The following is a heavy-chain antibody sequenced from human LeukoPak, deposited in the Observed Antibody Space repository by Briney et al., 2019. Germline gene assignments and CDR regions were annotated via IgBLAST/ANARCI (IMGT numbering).Heavy chain of an antibody. CDR2: INPNSGGT. V-gene: IGHV1-2*06. Sequence: ASVKVSCKASGYTFTGYYMHWVRQAPGQGLEWMGRINPNSGGTNYAQKFQGRVTMTRDTSISTAYMELSRLRSDDTAVYYCARFHIRQPYYFDYWGRGTLVTVSS. J-gene: IGHJ4*02. D-gene: IGHD2-21*01. CDR3: ARFHIRQPYYFDY. CDR1: GYTFTGYY.